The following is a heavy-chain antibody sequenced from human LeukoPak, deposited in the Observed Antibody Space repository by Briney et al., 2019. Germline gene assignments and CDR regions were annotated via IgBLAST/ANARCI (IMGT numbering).Heavy chain of an antibody. CDR2: IYHSGST. J-gene: IGHJ6*03. Sequence: SETLSLTCTVSGYSISSGYYWGWIRQPPGKGLEWIGSIYHSGSTYYNPSLKSRVTISVDTSKNQFSLKLSSVTAADTAVYYCARVDGGDYSSVLGYYYYMDVWGKGTTVTVSS. D-gene: IGHD4-17*01. CDR3: ARVDGGDYSSVLGYYYYMDV. V-gene: IGHV4-38-2*02. CDR1: GYSISSGYY.